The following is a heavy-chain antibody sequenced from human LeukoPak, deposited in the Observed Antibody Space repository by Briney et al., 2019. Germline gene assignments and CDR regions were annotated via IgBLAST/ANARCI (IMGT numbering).Heavy chain of an antibody. Sequence: GGSLRLSCAASGFTFSSYSMNWVRQAPGKGLEWVAVISYHGSNKYYADSVKGRFTISRDNSENTLYLQMNSLRAEDTAVYYCAREPVTIFGVVTDNFDYWGQGTLVTVSS. CDR2: ISYHGSNK. J-gene: IGHJ4*02. V-gene: IGHV3-30*03. CDR3: AREPVTIFGVVTDNFDY. D-gene: IGHD3-3*01. CDR1: GFTFSSYS.